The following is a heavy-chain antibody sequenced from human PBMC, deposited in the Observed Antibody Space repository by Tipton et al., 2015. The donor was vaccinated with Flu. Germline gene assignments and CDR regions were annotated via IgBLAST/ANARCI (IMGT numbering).Heavy chain of an antibody. CDR1: GDSVRSSYY. D-gene: IGHD4-11*01. V-gene: IGHV4-38-2*02. J-gene: IGHJ5*02. CDR2: INHNGNT. Sequence: TLSLTCTVSGDSVRSSYYWAWIRQPQGRGLEWIGNINHNGNTYHNASLRSRVTISVDTSRNHFSLKLSSVTAADTAVYYCARRDFGNYVSDPKNWFDPWGQGTLVTVSS. CDR3: ARRDFGNYVSDPKNWFDP.